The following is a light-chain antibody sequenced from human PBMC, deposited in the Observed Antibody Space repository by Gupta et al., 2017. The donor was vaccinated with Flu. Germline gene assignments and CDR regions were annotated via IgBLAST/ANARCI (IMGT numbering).Light chain of an antibody. V-gene: IGLV3-1*01. CDR1: ELGDKY. CDR3: QAWDSTTVV. CDR2: QDS. J-gene: IGLJ2*01. Sequence: SSELTQPPSVSVSAGQTASISCSGDELGDKYTFWYQQKAGQSPVVVIYQDSKRPSGIPERFSGSNSGNTATLTISGTQAMDEADYYCQAWDSTTVVFGGGTKVTVL.